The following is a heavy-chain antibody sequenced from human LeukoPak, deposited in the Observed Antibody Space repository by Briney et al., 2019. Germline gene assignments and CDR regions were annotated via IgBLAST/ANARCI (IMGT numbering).Heavy chain of an antibody. Sequence: PSETLSLTCTVSGGSISSYYWSWIRQPPGKELEWIGYIYYSGSTNYNPSLKSRVTISVDTSKNQFSLKLSSVTAADTAVYYCARGFDYSNLPDYWGQGTLVTVSS. CDR2: IYYSGST. CDR1: GGSISSYY. CDR3: ARGFDYSNLPDY. V-gene: IGHV4-59*08. D-gene: IGHD4-11*01. J-gene: IGHJ4*02.